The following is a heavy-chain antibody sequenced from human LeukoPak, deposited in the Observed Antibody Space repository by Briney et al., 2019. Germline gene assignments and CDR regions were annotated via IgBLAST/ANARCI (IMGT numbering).Heavy chain of an antibody. J-gene: IGHJ4*02. Sequence: GGSLRLSCAASGFTVSSNYMSWVRQAPGKGLEWVSVIYSGGSTYYADSVKGRFTISRDNSKNTLYLQMNSLRAEDTAVYYCARDYSSSSGYFDYWGQGTLVTVSS. CDR1: GFTVSSNY. CDR2: IYSGGST. CDR3: ARDYSSSSGYFDY. V-gene: IGHV3-53*01. D-gene: IGHD6-6*01.